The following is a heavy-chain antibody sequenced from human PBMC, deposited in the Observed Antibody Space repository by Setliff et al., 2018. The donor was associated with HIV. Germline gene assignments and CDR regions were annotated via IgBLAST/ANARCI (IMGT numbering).Heavy chain of an antibody. CDR1: DSGTYY. V-gene: IGHV4-4*07. CDR2: VSSRGDT. D-gene: IGHD3-3*02. J-gene: IGHJ6*02. Sequence: SETLSLTCTVSDSGTYYWSWIRQPAGKGLEWIGRVSSRGDTNYNPSLKSRVTMSVDTSKNQFSLKLTSVTASDTAVYYCARAAAGNTGPFDLWGQGSTVTVS. CDR3: ARAAAGNTGPFDL.